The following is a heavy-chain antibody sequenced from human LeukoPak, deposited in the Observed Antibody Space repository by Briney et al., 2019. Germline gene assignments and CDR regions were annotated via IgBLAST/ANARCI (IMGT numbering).Heavy chain of an antibody. J-gene: IGHJ6*02. V-gene: IGHV3-23*01. D-gene: IGHD2-2*01. CDR3: AKGGYCSSTSCEIHYYYYGMDV. CDR2: ISGSGGST. Sequence: GGSLRLSCVASGFTFRSYAMSWVRQAPGKGLEWVSAISGSGGSTYYADSVKGRFTISRDNSKNTLYLQMNSLRAEDTAVYYCAKGGYCSSTSCEIHYYYYGMDVWGQGTTVTVSS. CDR1: GFTFRSYA.